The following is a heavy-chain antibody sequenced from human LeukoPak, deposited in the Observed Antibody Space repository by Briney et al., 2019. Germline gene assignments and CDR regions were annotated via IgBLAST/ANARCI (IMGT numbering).Heavy chain of an antibody. D-gene: IGHD6-13*01. Sequence: PSETLSLTCTVSGGSISSGGYYWSWIRQPPGKGLEWIGYIYHSGSTYYNTSLKSRVTISVDGSKNQFSLKLSSVTAADTAVYYCARDRDSSTWYSYFDYWGQGTLVIVSS. J-gene: IGHJ4*02. CDR2: IYHSGST. CDR3: ARDRDSSTWYSYFDY. CDR1: GGSISSGGYY. V-gene: IGHV4-30-2*01.